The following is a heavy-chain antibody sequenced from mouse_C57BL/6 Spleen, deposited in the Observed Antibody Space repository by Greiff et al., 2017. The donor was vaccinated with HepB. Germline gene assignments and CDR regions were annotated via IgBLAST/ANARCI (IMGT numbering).Heavy chain of an antibody. Sequence: QVQLQQPGAELVRPGSSVKLSCKASGYTFTSYWMDWVKQRPGQGLEWIGNIYPSDSETHYNQKFKDKATLTVDKSSSTAYMQLSSLTSEDSAVYYCARTGGFTTVVATRDYYFDHWGQGTTLTVSS. J-gene: IGHJ2*01. CDR3: ARTGGFTTVVATRDYYFDH. CDR1: GYTFTSYW. CDR2: IYPSDSET. V-gene: IGHV1-61*01. D-gene: IGHD1-1*01.